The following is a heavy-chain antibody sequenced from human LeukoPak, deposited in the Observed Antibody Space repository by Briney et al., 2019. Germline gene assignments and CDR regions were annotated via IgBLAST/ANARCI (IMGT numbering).Heavy chain of an antibody. V-gene: IGHV3-30*03. Sequence: QPGGTLRLSCAASGFTFSNYGMHWVRQAPGKGLEWVAVISYDGSNKYYADSVKGRFTISRDNSKNTLYLQMNSLRAEDTAVYYCARDRDLVLGGSNEYYFDYWGQGTLVTVSS. CDR2: ISYDGSNK. J-gene: IGHJ4*02. CDR3: ARDRDLVLGGSNEYYFDY. CDR1: GFTFSNYG. D-gene: IGHD1-26*01.